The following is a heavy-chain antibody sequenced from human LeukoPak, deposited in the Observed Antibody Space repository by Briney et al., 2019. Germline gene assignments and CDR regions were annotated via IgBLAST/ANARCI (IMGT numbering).Heavy chain of an antibody. CDR1: GGSISSYY. CDR3: AREEGSGWSRFDY. J-gene: IGHJ4*02. V-gene: IGHV4-59*01. CDR2: IYYSGST. Sequence: SETLSLTCTVSGGSISSYYWSWIRQPPGRGLEWIGYIYYSGSTNYNPSLKSRVTISVDTSKNQFSLKPSSVTAADTAVYYCAREEGSGWSRFDYWGQGTLVTVSS. D-gene: IGHD6-19*01.